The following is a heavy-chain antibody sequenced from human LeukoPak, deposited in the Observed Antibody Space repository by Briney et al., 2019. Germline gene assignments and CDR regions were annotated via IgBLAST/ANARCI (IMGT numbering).Heavy chain of an antibody. Sequence: GGSLRLSCAASGLTVSSNYMSWVRQAPGKGLEWVSVIYSGGSTYYADSVKGRFTISRHHSKNTLYLQMNSLRAEDTAVYYCARGGVYDSSGYSLVFDYWGQGTLVTVSS. V-gene: IGHV3-53*04. CDR1: GLTVSSNY. CDR3: ARGGVYDSSGYSLVFDY. J-gene: IGHJ4*02. CDR2: IYSGGST. D-gene: IGHD3-22*01.